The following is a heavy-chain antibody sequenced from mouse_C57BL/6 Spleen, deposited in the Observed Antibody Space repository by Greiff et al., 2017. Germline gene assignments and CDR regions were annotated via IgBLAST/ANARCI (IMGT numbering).Heavy chain of an antibody. J-gene: IGHJ3*01. CDR2: IDPANGNT. CDR1: GFNIKNTY. Sequence: EVQLQQSVAELVRPRASVQLSCTASGFNIKNTYMHWVKQRPEQGLEWIGRIDPANGNTTYAPQFQGKATITADTSSNTAYLQLSSLTSEDTAIYYCSRSGGGYYTFAYWGQGTLVTVSA. CDR3: SRSGGGYYTFAY. V-gene: IGHV14-3*01. D-gene: IGHD2-3*01.